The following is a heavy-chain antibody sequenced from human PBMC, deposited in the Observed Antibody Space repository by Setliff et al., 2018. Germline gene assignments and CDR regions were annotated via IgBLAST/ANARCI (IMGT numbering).Heavy chain of an antibody. CDR1: GYTFTSYD. D-gene: IGHD3-3*01. Sequence: ASVKVSCKASGYTFTSYDINWVRQATGQGLEWMGWMNPNSGNTGYAQKFQSRVTMTRNTSISTAYMDLSSLRFEDTAVYYCARAQSWSGGPYYFDNWGQGTLVTVSS. V-gene: IGHV1-8*02. J-gene: IGHJ4*02. CDR3: ARAQSWSGGPYYFDN. CDR2: MNPNSGNT.